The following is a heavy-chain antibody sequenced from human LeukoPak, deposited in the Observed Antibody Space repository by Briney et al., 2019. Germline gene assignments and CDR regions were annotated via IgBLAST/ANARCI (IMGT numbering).Heavy chain of an antibody. D-gene: IGHD3-10*01. CDR2: IYYSGST. Sequence: KPSETLSLTCTVSGASISSYYWSWIRQSPGKGLEWIGYIYYSGSTNYNPSLKSRVTISVDTSKNQFSLKLSSVTAADTAVYYCARVGGGSGSYFLDPWGQGTLVTVSS. V-gene: IGHV4-59*01. CDR3: ARVGGGSGSYFLDP. J-gene: IGHJ5*02. CDR1: GASISSYY.